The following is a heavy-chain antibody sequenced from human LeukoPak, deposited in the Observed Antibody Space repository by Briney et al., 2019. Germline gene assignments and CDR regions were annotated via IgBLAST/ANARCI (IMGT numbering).Heavy chain of an antibody. J-gene: IGHJ6*02. V-gene: IGHV1-46*01. CDR2: FYPNSGYT. Sequence: ASVKVSCRASGYTFTSYAVHWVRQAPGQGFEWMGIFYPNSGYTIYAQTFQGRVTMTGDTSTSTAYMELSSLRSEDTAIYYCAREGLSEVFVLPVWGQGTTAIVSS. CDR1: GYTFTSYA. D-gene: IGHD3-16*01. CDR3: AREGLSEVFVLPV.